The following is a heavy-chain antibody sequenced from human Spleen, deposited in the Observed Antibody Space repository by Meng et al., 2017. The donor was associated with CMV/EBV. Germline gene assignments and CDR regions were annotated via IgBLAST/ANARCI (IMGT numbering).Heavy chain of an antibody. CDR3: ARDRVTIFGVVPYGMDV. D-gene: IGHD3-3*01. CDR2: ISSSSSTI. J-gene: IGHJ6*02. V-gene: IGHV3-11*04. CDR1: GFIVGDNY. Sequence: GESLKISCAASGFIVGDNYMSWVRQAPGKGLEWVSYISSSSSTIYYADSVKGRFTISRDNAKNSLYLQMNSLRAEDTAVYYCARDRVTIFGVVPYGMDVWGQGTTVTVSS.